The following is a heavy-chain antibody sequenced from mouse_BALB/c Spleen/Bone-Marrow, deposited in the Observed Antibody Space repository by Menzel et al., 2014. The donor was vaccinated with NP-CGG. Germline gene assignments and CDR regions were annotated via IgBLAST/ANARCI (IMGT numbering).Heavy chain of an antibody. D-gene: IGHD2-2*01. J-gene: IGHJ1*01. CDR1: GYTFTSYY. Sequence: QVQLKESGAELVKPGASVKLSCKASGYTFTSYYMYWVKQRPGQGLEWIGEINPSNGGTNFNEKFKSKATLTVDKSSSTAYTPLSGLTSEDSAVYYCTRSETSWLRRSWYFDVWGAGTTVTVSS. V-gene: IGHV1S81*02. CDR3: TRSETSWLRRSWYFDV. CDR2: INPSNGGT.